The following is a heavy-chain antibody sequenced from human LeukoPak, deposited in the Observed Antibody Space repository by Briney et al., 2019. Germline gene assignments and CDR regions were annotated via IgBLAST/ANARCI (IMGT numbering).Heavy chain of an antibody. CDR1: GYTFTGYY. CDR3: ARDSEDFGPNYYYYYGMDV. V-gene: IGHV1-18*04. D-gene: IGHD3/OR15-3a*01. J-gene: IGHJ6*02. Sequence: PGASVKVSCKASGYTFTGYYMHWVRQAPGQGLEWMGWISAYNGNTNYAQKLQGRVTMTTDTSTSTAYMELRSLRSDDTAVYYCARDSEDFGPNYYYYYGMDVWGQGTTVTVSS. CDR2: ISAYNGNT.